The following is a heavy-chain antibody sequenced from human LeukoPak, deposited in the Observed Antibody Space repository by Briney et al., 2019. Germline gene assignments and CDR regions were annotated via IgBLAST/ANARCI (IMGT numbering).Heavy chain of an antibody. CDR1: GFTFSSYA. CDR3: ASAYYYDSSGTFDY. V-gene: IGHV3-30-3*01. CDR2: ISYDGSNK. J-gene: IGHJ4*02. Sequence: PGRSLRLSCAASGFTFSSYAMHWVCQAPGKGLEWVAVISYDGSNKYYADSVKGRFTISRDNSKNTLYLQMNSLRAEDAAVYYCASAYYYDSSGTFDYWGQGTLVTVSS. D-gene: IGHD3-22*01.